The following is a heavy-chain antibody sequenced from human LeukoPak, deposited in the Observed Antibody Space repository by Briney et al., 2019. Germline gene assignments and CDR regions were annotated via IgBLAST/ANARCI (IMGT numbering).Heavy chain of an antibody. CDR1: GGSISSYC. Sequence: KPSETLSLTCTVSGGSISSYCWSWIRQPPGKGLGWIGYIYYSGSTNYSPSLKSRVTISVDTSKNQFSLRLSSVTAADTAVYYCARTFFHDRSGYYYDYFAYWGQGTLVTVSS. J-gene: IGHJ4*02. CDR2: IYYSGST. V-gene: IGHV4-59*01. D-gene: IGHD3-22*01. CDR3: ARTFFHDRSGYYYDYFAY.